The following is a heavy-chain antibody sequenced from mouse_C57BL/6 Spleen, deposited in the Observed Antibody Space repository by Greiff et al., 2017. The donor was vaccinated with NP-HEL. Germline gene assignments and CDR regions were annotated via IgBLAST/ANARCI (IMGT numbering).Heavy chain of an antibody. Sequence: EVKLVESGGGLVKPGGSLKLSCAASGFTFSDYGMHWVRQAPEKGLEWVAYISSGSSTIYYADTVKGRFTISRDNAKNTLFLQMTSLRSEDTAMYYCALYDYDPYYFDYWGQGTTLTVSS. V-gene: IGHV5-17*01. CDR1: GFTFSDYG. J-gene: IGHJ2*01. CDR3: ALYDYDPYYFDY. D-gene: IGHD2-4*01. CDR2: ISSGSSTI.